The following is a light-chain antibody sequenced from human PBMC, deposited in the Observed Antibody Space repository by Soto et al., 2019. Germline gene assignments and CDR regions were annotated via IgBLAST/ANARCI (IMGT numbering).Light chain of an antibody. Sequence: DIQMTQSPSSLSASVGDRITITGRASQDIINSLVWFQQKPGKAPKSLIYAASNLQSGVPSKFSGSGSGTDFTLTISRLQPEDFATYYCQQYKDYPLTFGGGTRVEIK. V-gene: IGKV1-16*02. CDR2: AAS. CDR3: QQYKDYPLT. J-gene: IGKJ4*01. CDR1: QDIINS.